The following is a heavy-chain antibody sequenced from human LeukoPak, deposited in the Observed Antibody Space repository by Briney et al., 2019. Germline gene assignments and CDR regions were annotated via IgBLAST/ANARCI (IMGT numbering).Heavy chain of an antibody. J-gene: IGHJ3*02. D-gene: IGHD4-17*01. CDR3: ARDLGDDYGDYEDAFDI. Sequence: SVKVSCKASRGTSSSYAISWVRQAPGQGLEWVGGIIPIFGTANYAQKFQGRVTITADESTSTAYMELSSLTSEDTAVYYCARDLGDDYGDYEDAFDIWGQGTMVTLSS. CDR2: IIPIFGTA. V-gene: IGHV1-69*01. CDR1: RGTSSSYA.